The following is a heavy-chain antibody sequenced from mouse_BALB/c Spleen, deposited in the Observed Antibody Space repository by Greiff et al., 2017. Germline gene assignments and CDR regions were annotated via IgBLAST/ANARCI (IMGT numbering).Heavy chain of an antibody. CDR1: GFNIKDTY. V-gene: IGHV14-3*02. CDR2: IDPANGNT. Sequence: VQLQQSGAELVKPGASVMLSCTASGFNIKDTYMHWVKQRPEQGLEWIGRIDPANGNTKYDPKFQGKATITADTSSNTAYLQLSSLTSEDTAVYYCASIYDGYYVRFAYWGQGTLVTVSA. J-gene: IGHJ3*01. D-gene: IGHD2-3*01. CDR3: ASIYDGYYVRFAY.